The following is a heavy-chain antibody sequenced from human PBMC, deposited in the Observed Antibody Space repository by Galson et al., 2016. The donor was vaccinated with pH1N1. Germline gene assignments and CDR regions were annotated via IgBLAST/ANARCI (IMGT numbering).Heavy chain of an antibody. CDR2: TYYTGSTT. CDR3: AREPMINPHHFDQ. J-gene: IGHJ4*02. D-gene: IGHD3-22*01. CDR1: GGSMRSYY. Sequence: SETLSLTCSVSGGSMRSYYWSWIRQSPGKGLEWIGYTYYTGSTTNYNPSLKSRVTISVDTSKNQFSLKLTSVAAADTAVYFCAREPMINPHHFDQWGQGILVAVSS. V-gene: IGHV4-59*12.